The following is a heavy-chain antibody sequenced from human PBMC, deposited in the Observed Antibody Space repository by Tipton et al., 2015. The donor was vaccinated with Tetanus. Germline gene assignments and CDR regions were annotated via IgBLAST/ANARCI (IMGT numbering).Heavy chain of an antibody. V-gene: IGHV4-4*02. D-gene: IGHD6-19*01. J-gene: IGHJ4*02. CDR2: IHQSGST. CDR1: GGSISSGNW. CDR3: VRGPKHWLTAGQVY. Sequence: TLSLTCAVSGGSISSGNWWSWVRQSPGKGLGWIGEIHQSGSTSYNPSLESRVSMSVDKSKNQFSLQLNSVTAADTAIYYCVRGPKHWLTAGQVYWGQGTLVTVSS.